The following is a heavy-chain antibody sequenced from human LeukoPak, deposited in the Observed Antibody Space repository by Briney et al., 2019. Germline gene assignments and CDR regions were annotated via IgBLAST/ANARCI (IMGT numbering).Heavy chain of an antibody. Sequence: GGALRLSCTASGFTFGDYAMSWVRQAPGKGLEWVANIREDGSEKYYVDSVKGQFTISRDNAKNSLFLQMDSLRAEDTAVYYCARDLAGHYYGSGSSFDYWGQGTLVTVS. CDR2: IREDGSEK. CDR1: GFTFGDYA. CDR3: ARDLAGHYYGSGSSFDY. J-gene: IGHJ4*02. D-gene: IGHD3-10*01. V-gene: IGHV3-7*01.